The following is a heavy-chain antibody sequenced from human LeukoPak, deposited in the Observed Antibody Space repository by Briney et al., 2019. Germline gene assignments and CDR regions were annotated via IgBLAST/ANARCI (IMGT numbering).Heavy chain of an antibody. CDR2: ISYSGST. CDR3: ARDVTAALDY. V-gene: IGHV4-39*07. Sequence: PSETLSLTCTVSGDSISSSSYYWGWIRQPPVKGLEWIGSISYSGSTYYNPSLKSRITISVDTSKNQFSLKLSSVTAADTAVYYCARDVTAALDYWGQGTLVTVSS. D-gene: IGHD6-13*01. J-gene: IGHJ4*02. CDR1: GDSISSSSYY.